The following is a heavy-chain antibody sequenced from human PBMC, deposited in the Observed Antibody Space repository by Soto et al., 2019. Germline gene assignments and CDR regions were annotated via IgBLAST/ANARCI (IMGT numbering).Heavy chain of an antibody. Sequence: TSETLSLTCTVSGGSISSSSYYWGWIRQPPGKGLEWIGSIYYSGSTYYNPSLKSRVTISVDTSKNQFSLKLSSVTAADTAVYYCVTPSGYSSSWYVDYYGMDVWGQGTTVTV. J-gene: IGHJ6*02. CDR2: IYYSGST. D-gene: IGHD6-13*01. V-gene: IGHV4-39*01. CDR3: VTPSGYSSSWYVDYYGMDV. CDR1: GGSISSSSYY.